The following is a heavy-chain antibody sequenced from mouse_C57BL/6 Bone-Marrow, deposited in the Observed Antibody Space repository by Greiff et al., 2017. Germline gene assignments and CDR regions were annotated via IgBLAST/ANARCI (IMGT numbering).Heavy chain of an antibody. CDR2: INPSNGGT. CDR3: ARPIVQNGSSYFDV. CDR1: GYTFTSYW. V-gene: IGHV1-53*01. Sequence: QVQLQQPGTELVKPGASVKLSCKASGYTFTSYWMHWVKQRPGQGLEWIGNINPSNGGTNYNEKFKRKAILTVDKSSSTAYLQLSSLTSEDSAVYYCARPIVQNGSSYFDVWGTGTTVTVSS. J-gene: IGHJ1*03. D-gene: IGHD1-1*01.